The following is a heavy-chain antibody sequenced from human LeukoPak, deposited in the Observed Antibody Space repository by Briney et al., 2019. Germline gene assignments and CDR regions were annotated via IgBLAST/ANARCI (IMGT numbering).Heavy chain of an antibody. CDR1: GGTFSSYA. Sequence: VASVKVSCKASGGTFSSYAISWVRQAPGQGLEWMGGIIPIFGTANYAQKFQGRVTITADESTSTAYMGLSSLRSEDTAAYYCARSNIVVVVAARAGAFDIWGQGTMVTVSS. CDR3: ARSNIVVVVAARAGAFDI. D-gene: IGHD2-15*01. J-gene: IGHJ3*02. CDR2: IIPIFGTA. V-gene: IGHV1-69*13.